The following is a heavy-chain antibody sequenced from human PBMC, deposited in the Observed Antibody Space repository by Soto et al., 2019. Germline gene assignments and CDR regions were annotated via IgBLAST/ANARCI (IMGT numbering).Heavy chain of an antibody. Sequence: DSVKVSCKTSGYTFTSYGISWVRQAPGQGLEWMGWISAYNGNTNYAQKLQGRVTMTTDTSTSTAYMELRSLRSDDTAVYYCARGVAYYDFWSGYYTPSVQDVWGQGTTVPVSS. J-gene: IGHJ6*02. V-gene: IGHV1-18*04. D-gene: IGHD3-3*01. CDR1: GYTFTSYG. CDR2: ISAYNGNT. CDR3: ARGVAYYDFWSGYYTPSVQDV.